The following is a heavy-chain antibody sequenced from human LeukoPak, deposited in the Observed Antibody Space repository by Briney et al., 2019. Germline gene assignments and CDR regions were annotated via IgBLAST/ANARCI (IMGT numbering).Heavy chain of an antibody. CDR2: ISSSSSSI. Sequence: PGGSLRLSCAASGFTLSSYSMNWVRQAPGKGLEWVSYISSSSSSIYYADSVKGRFTISRDNAKNSLYLQMNSLRAEDTAVYYCARGSIVGVSLFDYWGQGTLVTVSS. D-gene: IGHD1-26*01. J-gene: IGHJ4*02. CDR1: GFTLSSYS. CDR3: ARGSIVGVSLFDY. V-gene: IGHV3-48*04.